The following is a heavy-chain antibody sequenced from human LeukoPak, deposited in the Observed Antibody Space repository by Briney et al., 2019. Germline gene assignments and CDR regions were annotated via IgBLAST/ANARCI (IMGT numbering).Heavy chain of an antibody. Sequence: PSETLPLTCTVSGVSISNSNSYWGWIRQPPGKGLEWIGSIYYSGNTYYNASLKSQVSISIDTSKNQFSLRLTSVTAADTAVYYCARQTGSGLFILPGGQGTLVTVSS. V-gene: IGHV4-39*01. CDR2: IYYSGNT. CDR1: GVSISNSNSY. D-gene: IGHD3/OR15-3a*01. J-gene: IGHJ4*02. CDR3: ARQTGSGLFILP.